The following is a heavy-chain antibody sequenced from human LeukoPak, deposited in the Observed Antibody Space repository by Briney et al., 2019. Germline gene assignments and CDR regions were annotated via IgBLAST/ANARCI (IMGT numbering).Heavy chain of an antibody. Sequence: SQTLSLTCTVSGGSISSGGYYWSWIRQHPGKGLEWIGYIYYSGSTYYNVSFKSRVTISVDTSKNQFSLKLSSVTAADTAVYYCARVDMIRGVINWFDPWGQGTLVTVSS. V-gene: IGHV4-31*03. D-gene: IGHD3-10*01. CDR2: IYYSGST. CDR3: ARVDMIRGVINWFDP. CDR1: GGSISSGGYY. J-gene: IGHJ5*02.